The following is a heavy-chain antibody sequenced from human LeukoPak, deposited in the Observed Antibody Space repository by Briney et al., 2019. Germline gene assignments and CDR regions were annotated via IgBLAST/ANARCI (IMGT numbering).Heavy chain of an antibody. J-gene: IGHJ4*02. CDR1: GGSISSGGYC. CDR2: IYYSGST. V-gene: IGHV4-31*03. D-gene: IGHD6-13*01. Sequence: SETLSLTCTVSGGSISSGGYCWSWIRQHPGKGLEWIGYIYYSGSTYYNPSLKSRVTISVDTSKNQFSLKLSSVTAADTAVYYCARGPGAAAGSFDYWGQGTLVTVSS. CDR3: ARGPGAAAGSFDY.